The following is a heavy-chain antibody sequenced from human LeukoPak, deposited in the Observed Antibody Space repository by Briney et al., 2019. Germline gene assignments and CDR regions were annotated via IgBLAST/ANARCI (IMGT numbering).Heavy chain of an antibody. D-gene: IGHD4-17*01. CDR1: GYTFTSYD. CDR3: ARTRAGDYRN. CDR2: MNPNSGGT. J-gene: IGHJ4*02. V-gene: IGHV1-2*02. Sequence: ASVKVSCKASGYTFTSYDINWVRQATGQGLEWMGWMNPNSGGTNYAQKFRGRVTMTRDTSISTAYMELSRLRSDDTAVYYCARTRAGDYRNWGQGTLVTVSS.